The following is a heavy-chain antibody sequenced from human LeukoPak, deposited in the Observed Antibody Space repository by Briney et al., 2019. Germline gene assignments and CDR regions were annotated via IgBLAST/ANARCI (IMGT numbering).Heavy chain of an antibody. CDR1: GGSFSGYY. CDR3: ARHSKDVVVPAAILYYGMDV. V-gene: IGHV4-59*08. CDR2: IYYSGST. Sequence: PSETLSLTCAVYGGSFSGYYWSWIRQPPGKGLEWIGYIYYSGSTNYNPSLKSRVTISVDTSKNQFSLKLSSVTAADTAVYYCARHSKDVVVPAAILYYGMDVWGQGTTVTVSS. D-gene: IGHD2-2*01. J-gene: IGHJ6*02.